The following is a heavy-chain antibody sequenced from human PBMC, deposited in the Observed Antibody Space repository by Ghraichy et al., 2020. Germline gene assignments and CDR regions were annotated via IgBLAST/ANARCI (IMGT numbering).Heavy chain of an antibody. Sequence: GGSLRLSCAASGFIFNNFAMSWVRQAPGKGLEWVSAISDSGDDTYYADSVQGRFTISRDNSKNTLYLQMNSLRAEDAAVYYCAKRFSYFYDMDVWGQGTTVTVSS. CDR3: AKRFSYFYDMDV. J-gene: IGHJ6*02. CDR2: ISDSGDDT. V-gene: IGHV3-23*01. CDR1: GFIFNNFA.